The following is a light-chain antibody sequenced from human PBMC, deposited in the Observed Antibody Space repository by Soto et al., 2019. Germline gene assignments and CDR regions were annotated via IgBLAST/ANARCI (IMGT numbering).Light chain of an antibody. CDR1: QSVSSN. J-gene: IGKJ4*01. CDR3: QQYNNWLA. Sequence: EIVLPQSPATLSVSPGERATLSWRVSQSVSSNLAWYQQKPGQAPGLLIYGASTRATGIPARFSGSGSGTEFTLTISSLQSEDFAVYYCQQYNNWLAFGGGTKVDLK. CDR2: GAS. V-gene: IGKV3-15*01.